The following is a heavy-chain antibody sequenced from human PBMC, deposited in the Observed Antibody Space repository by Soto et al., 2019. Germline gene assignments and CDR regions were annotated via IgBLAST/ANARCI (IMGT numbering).Heavy chain of an antibody. D-gene: IGHD1-26*01. V-gene: IGHV3-33*01. CDR2: IWYDGSNK. Sequence: GGSLRLSCAASGFTFSSYGMHWVRQAPGKGLEWVAVIWYDGSNKYYADSVKDRFTISRDNSKNTLYLQMNSLRAEDTAVYYCARERVAYRRATGGMDVWGQGTTVTVSS. CDR1: GFTFSSYG. CDR3: ARERVAYRRATGGMDV. J-gene: IGHJ6*02.